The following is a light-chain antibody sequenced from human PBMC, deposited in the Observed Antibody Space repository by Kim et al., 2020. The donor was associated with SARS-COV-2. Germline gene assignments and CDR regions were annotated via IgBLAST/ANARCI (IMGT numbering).Light chain of an antibody. CDR1: NIESKI. V-gene: IGLV3-21*04. CDR2: NDR. J-gene: IGLJ1*01. CDR3: QVWDNTSDQYV. Sequence: SYELTQPPSVSVAPGKTARITCGGDNIESKIVHWYQQRPGQAPVMVIYNDRDRPSGIPEQFSGSNSGNSATLTIRRVEAGDEADYYCQVWDNTSDQYVFGIGTKVTVL.